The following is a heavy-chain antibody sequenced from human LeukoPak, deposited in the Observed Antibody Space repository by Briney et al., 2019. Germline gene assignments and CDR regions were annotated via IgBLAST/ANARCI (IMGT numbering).Heavy chain of an antibody. V-gene: IGHV3-23*01. Sequence: GGSLRLSCAASGFTFSSYAMSWVRQAPGKGLEWVSAISGSGCSTYYADSVKGRFTISRDNSKNTLYLQMNSLRAEDTAVYYCAKGRNEVLAAFDIWGQGTMVTVSS. J-gene: IGHJ3*02. CDR3: AKGRNEVLAAFDI. D-gene: IGHD1-14*01. CDR1: GFTFSSYA. CDR2: ISGSGCST.